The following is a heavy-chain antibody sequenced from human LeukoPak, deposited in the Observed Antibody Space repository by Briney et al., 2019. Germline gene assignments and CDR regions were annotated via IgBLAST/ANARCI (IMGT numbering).Heavy chain of an antibody. Sequence: VQPSETRSLTCTVSGGSMSSYYWSWIRQPPGKGLEWIGYTYYSGNTNCNPSLKSRVTISVDTSKNQFSLKVSSVTAADTAVYYCARVFHDSSGYPFDYWGQGTLVTVSS. D-gene: IGHD3-22*01. V-gene: IGHV4-59*01. J-gene: IGHJ4*02. CDR2: TYYSGNT. CDR3: ARVFHDSSGYPFDY. CDR1: GGSMSSYY.